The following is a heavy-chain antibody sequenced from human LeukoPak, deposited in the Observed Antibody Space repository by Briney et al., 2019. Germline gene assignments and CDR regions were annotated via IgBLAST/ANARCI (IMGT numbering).Heavy chain of an antibody. CDR2: IKQDGSEK. V-gene: IGHV3-7*01. CDR1: GFTFSSYW. J-gene: IGHJ4*02. D-gene: IGHD3-16*02. CDR3: ARVGGRYSPLGY. Sequence: GGSLRLSCAASGFTFSSYWMSWVRQAPGKGLEWVANIKQDGSEKYYVDSVKGRFTISRDNDKDSLFLQMTSLRAEDTAVYYCARVGGRYSPLGYWGQGTLVTVSS.